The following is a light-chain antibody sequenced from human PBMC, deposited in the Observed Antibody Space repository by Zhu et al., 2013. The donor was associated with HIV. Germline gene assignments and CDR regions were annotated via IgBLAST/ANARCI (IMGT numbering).Light chain of an antibody. V-gene: IGKV2-30*02. CDR3: MQGTHWPPWT. J-gene: IGKJ1*01. CDR2: RVS. CDR1: QSLVHSDGNTY. Sequence: EVVLTQSPLSLPVTLGQPASISCRSSQSLVHSDGNTYFNWFLQRPGQSPRRLISRVSTRESGVPDRFSGGGSGTDFTLKISSVEAEDVGVYYCMQGTHWPPWTFGQGTKVEIK.